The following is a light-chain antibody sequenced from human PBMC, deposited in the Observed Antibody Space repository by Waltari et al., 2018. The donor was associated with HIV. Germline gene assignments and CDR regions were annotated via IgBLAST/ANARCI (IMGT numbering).Light chain of an antibody. J-gene: IGLJ3*02. CDR2: SNN. Sequence: QSVLPQPPSASGTPGQRVTIPCSGSSSNIGSTIVHWYQQRPGTAPKLLIYSNNQRPSGVPDRFSGSKSGTSASLAISGLQSEDEADYYCAAWDDSLNGWVFGGGTKLTVL. CDR3: AAWDDSLNGWV. CDR1: SSNIGSTI. V-gene: IGLV1-44*01.